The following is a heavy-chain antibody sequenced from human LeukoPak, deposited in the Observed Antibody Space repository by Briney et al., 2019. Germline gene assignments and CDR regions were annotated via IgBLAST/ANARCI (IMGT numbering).Heavy chain of an antibody. Sequence: ASVKVSCKASGGTFSSYAISWVRQAPGQGLEWMGGIIPIFGTANYAQKFQGRVTITADKSTSTAYMELSSLRSEDTAVYYCARELTHTLWFGESILPGYYGTDVWGKGTTVTVSS. CDR2: IIPIFGTA. CDR3: ARELTHTLWFGESILPGYYGTDV. V-gene: IGHV1-69*06. D-gene: IGHD3-10*01. CDR1: GGTFSSYA. J-gene: IGHJ6*04.